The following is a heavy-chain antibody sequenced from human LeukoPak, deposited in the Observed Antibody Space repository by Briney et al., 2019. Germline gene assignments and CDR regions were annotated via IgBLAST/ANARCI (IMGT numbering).Heavy chain of an antibody. CDR3: ARESGYDFWSGYYTNASDI. CDR2: ISSSGSTI. Sequence: GGSLRLSCAASGFTFSSYEMNWVRQAPGKGLEWVSYISSSGSTIYYADSVKGRFTISRDNAKNSLYLQMNSLRAEDTAVYYCARESGYDFWSGYYTNASDIWGQGTMVTVSS. CDR1: GFTFSSYE. V-gene: IGHV3-48*03. J-gene: IGHJ3*02. D-gene: IGHD3-3*01.